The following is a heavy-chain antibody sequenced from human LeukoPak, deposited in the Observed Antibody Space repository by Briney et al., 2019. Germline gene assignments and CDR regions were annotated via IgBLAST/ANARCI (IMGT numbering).Heavy chain of an antibody. Sequence: PGGSLRLSCAASGFIFSNYGMHWVRQAPGKGLEWVSSISSSSSYIYYADSVKGRFTISRDNAKNSLYLQMNSLRAEDTAVYYCARYCSSTSCYNGEYFQHWGQGTLVTVSS. CDR2: ISSSSSYI. CDR3: ARYCSSTSCYNGEYFQH. J-gene: IGHJ1*01. V-gene: IGHV3-21*01. CDR1: GFIFSNYG. D-gene: IGHD2-2*02.